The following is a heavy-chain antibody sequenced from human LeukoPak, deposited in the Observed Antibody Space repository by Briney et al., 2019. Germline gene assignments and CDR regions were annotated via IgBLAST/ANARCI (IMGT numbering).Heavy chain of an antibody. Sequence: SETLSLTCAVSGGSISSSNWWSWVRQPPGKGLEWIGEIYHSGSTNYNPSLKSRVTISVDKSKNQFSLKLSSVTAADTAVYYCARAGMAVAGTLDYWGQGTLVTVSS. CDR1: GGSISSSNW. D-gene: IGHD6-19*01. CDR3: ARAGMAVAGTLDY. CDR2: IYHSGST. V-gene: IGHV4-4*02. J-gene: IGHJ4*02.